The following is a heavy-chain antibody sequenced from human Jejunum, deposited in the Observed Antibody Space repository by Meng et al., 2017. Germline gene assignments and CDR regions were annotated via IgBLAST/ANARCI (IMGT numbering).Heavy chain of an antibody. CDR3: ARASYGYDSSGRGSYYGMDV. D-gene: IGHD3-22*01. Sequence: GESLKISCKGSGYTFTTKWIGWVRQMPGKGLEWMGIIYPGDSDTRYSPSFQGQVTISADKSISTAYLQWSSLKASDAAMYYCARASYGYDSSGRGSYYGMDVWGQGTTVTGAS. V-gene: IGHV5-51*01. J-gene: IGHJ6*02. CDR2: IYPGDSDT. CDR1: GYTFTTKW.